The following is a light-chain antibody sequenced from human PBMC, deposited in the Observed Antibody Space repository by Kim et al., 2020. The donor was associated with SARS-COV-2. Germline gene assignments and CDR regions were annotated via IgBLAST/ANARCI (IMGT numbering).Light chain of an antibody. Sequence: LSLSPGERATLSCRASQSVGSYLAWYQQKPGQAPRLLIYDASNRATGIPARFSGSGSGTDFTLTISSLEPEDSAVYFCQQRSNWYTFGQGTKLEI. J-gene: IGKJ2*01. CDR3: QQRSNWYT. CDR2: DAS. CDR1: QSVGSY. V-gene: IGKV3-11*01.